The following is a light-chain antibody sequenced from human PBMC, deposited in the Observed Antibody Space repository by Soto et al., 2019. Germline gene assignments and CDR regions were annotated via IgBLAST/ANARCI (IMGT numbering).Light chain of an antibody. J-gene: IGLJ2*01. CDR2: RNN. V-gene: IGLV1-47*01. Sequence: QSVLTQPPSASGPPGQRVTISCSGTSSNIGSSFVYWYQQLPGTAPKLLIYRNNQRPSGVPDRFSGSKSGTSASLAISGLRSEDVADYYCAAWDDSLSGQGLFGGGTKLTVL. CDR1: SSNIGSSF. CDR3: AAWDDSLSGQGL.